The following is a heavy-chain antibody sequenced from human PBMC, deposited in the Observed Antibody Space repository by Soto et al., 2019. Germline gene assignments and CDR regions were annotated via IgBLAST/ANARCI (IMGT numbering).Heavy chain of an antibody. V-gene: IGHV3-23*01. D-gene: IGHD6-13*01. CDR3: AKSRGNNTSSPDY. J-gene: IGHJ4*02. CDR2: ISGSGGTT. CDR1: GFTFTFSSYV. Sequence: GGSLRLSCAASGFTFTFSSYVMIWVRQAPGKWLEWVSIISGSGGTTYYADSVKGRFTISRDNSKNTLYLQMNSLRDEDTALYYCAKSRGNNTSSPDYWGQGTLVTVSS.